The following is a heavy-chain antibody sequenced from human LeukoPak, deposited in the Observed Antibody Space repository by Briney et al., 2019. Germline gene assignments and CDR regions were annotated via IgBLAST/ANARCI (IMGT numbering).Heavy chain of an antibody. Sequence: SETLSLTCTVSGGLISSYYWSWIRQPPGKGLEWIGYIYYSGSTKYNPSLKSRVTISVDTSKNQFSLKLTSVTAADTAEYYCTRAPPSAAGYYYGMDVWGQGTTVTVSS. J-gene: IGHJ6*02. D-gene: IGHD6-13*01. CDR2: IYYSGST. CDR1: GGLISSYY. V-gene: IGHV4-59*01. CDR3: TRAPPSAAGYYYGMDV.